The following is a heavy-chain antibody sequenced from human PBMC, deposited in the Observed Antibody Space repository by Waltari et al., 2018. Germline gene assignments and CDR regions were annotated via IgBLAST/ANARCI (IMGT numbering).Heavy chain of an antibody. V-gene: IGHV3-53*01. CDR1: GFVVTENY. CDR2: LQSGGEP. CDR3: ARHFRGVLGSYFDYLDY. D-gene: IGHD3-10*01. J-gene: IGHJ4*02. Sequence: EVQLVESGGGVVQAGGSLRLSCATSGFVVTENYVSWVRQAPGKGLEWVSVLQSGGEPLYSDSVRGRFTFSRDDSKGTFYLQMTNLRVEDTAMYYCARHFRGVLGSYFDYLDYWCQGTLVTVSS.